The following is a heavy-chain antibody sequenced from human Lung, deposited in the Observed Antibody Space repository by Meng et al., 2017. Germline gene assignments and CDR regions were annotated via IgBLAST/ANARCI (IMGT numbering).Heavy chain of an antibody. CDR2: IYHGGDT. CDR1: GGSISSIDW. V-gene: IGHV4/OR15-8*02. D-gene: IGHD2-15*01. CDR3: ASWIYSCSWQ. Sequence: QLRKAGPGLLKPSGTLSPTCVVSGGSISSIDWWSWVRQPPGKGLEWIGEIYHGGDTNYNPSLKSRVTIAIDRSKNQFSLKLSSVTAADTAVYYCASWIYSCSWQWGQGTLVTVSS. J-gene: IGHJ4*02.